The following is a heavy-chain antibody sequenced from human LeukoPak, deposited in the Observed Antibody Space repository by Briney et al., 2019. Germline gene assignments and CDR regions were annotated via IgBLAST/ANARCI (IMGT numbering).Heavy chain of an antibody. CDR3: ARGSGNYEDY. Sequence: PSETLSLTCTVSGGSISSYYWSWIRQPPGKGLEWIGSIYYSGSTYYNPSLKSRVTISVDTSKNQFSLKLSSVTAADTAVYYCARGSGNYEDYWGQGTLVTVSS. J-gene: IGHJ4*02. V-gene: IGHV4-59*05. D-gene: IGHD4-11*01. CDR2: IYYSGST. CDR1: GGSISSYY.